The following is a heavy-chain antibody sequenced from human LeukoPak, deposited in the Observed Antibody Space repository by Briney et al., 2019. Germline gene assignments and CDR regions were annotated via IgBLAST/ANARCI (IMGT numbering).Heavy chain of an antibody. Sequence: GGSLRLSCSASGFTFINYWMSWVRQVPGKGLEWVANIKQDGSEKHYVDSVKGRFTISRDNAKNSLYLQMNSLRAEDTAVYYCARASIAAAGTSPYFDYWGQGTLVTVSS. J-gene: IGHJ4*02. CDR1: GFTFINYW. CDR2: IKQDGSEK. CDR3: ARASIAAAGTSPYFDY. D-gene: IGHD6-13*01. V-gene: IGHV3-7*01.